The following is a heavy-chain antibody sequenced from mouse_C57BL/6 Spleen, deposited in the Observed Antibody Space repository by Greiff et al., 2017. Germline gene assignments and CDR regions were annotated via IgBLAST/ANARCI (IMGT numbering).Heavy chain of an antibody. J-gene: IGHJ1*03. V-gene: IGHV1-64*01. D-gene: IGHD1-1*01. CDR1: GYTFTSYW. Sequence: QVQLKQPGAELVKPGASVKLSCKASGYTFTSYWMHWVKQRPGQGLEWIGMIHPNSGSTNYNEKFKSKATLTVDKSSSTAYMQLSSLTSEDSAVYYGARSSYGYLDVWGKGTTLTVSS. CDR2: IHPNSGST. CDR3: ARSSYGYLDV.